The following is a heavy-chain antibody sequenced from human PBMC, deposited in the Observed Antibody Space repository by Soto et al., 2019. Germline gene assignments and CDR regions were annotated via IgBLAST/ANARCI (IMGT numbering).Heavy chain of an antibody. CDR1: GFTFSSYA. J-gene: IGHJ5*02. Sequence: QVQLVESGGGVVQPGRSLRLSCAASGFTFSSYAMHWVRQAPGKGLEWVAVISYDGSNKYYADSVKGRFTISRDNSKNTLYLQMNSLRTEDTAVYYFARDALAVTTISSWGQGTLVTVSS. CDR3: ARDALAVTTISS. D-gene: IGHD4-17*01. V-gene: IGHV3-30-3*01. CDR2: ISYDGSNK.